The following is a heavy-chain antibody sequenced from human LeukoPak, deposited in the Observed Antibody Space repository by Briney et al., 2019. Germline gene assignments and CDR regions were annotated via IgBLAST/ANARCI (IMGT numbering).Heavy chain of an antibody. D-gene: IGHD1-26*01. V-gene: IGHV1-2*02. CDR1: GFTFTGYY. J-gene: IGHJ4*02. Sequence: GGSLRLSCAASGFTFTGYYMHWVRQAPGQGLEWMGWINPNSGGTNYAQKFQGRVTMTRDTSISTAYMELSRLRSDDTAVYYCARGVRGSYYIFDYWGQGTLVTVSS. CDR2: INPNSGGT. CDR3: ARGVRGSYYIFDY.